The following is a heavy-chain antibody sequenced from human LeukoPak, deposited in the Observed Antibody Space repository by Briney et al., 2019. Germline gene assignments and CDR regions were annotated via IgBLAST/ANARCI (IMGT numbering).Heavy chain of an antibody. D-gene: IGHD4-23*01. Sequence: PGGSLRLSCTVSGFTVSSNSMSWVRQAPGKGLEWVSFIYSDNTHYSDSVKGRFTISRDNSKNTLYLQMNSLRAEDTAVYYCARGFYTGVDWFDPWGQGTLVTVSS. CDR2: IYSDNT. CDR3: ARGFYTGVDWFDP. J-gene: IGHJ5*02. V-gene: IGHV3-53*01. CDR1: GFTVSSNS.